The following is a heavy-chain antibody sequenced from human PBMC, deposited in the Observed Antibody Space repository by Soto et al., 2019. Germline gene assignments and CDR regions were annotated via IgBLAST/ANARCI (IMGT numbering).Heavy chain of an antibody. CDR1: GFTFSGSA. CDR3: TSWYSSSHDS. V-gene: IGHV3-73*01. CDR2: IRSKANSYAT. D-gene: IGHD6-13*01. J-gene: IGHJ5*01. Sequence: PGGCLRISCSAAGFTFSGSAMHWVRQASGKGLEWVGRIRSKANSYATAYAASVKGRFTISRDDSKNTAYLQMNSLKTEDTAASSCTSWYSSSHDSRGKAT.